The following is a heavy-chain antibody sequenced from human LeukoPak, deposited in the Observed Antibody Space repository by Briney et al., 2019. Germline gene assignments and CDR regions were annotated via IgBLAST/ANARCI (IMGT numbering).Heavy chain of an antibody. CDR2: IYTSGST. Sequence: SQTLSLTCTVAGGSISSGSYYWSWIRQPAGKGLECIGRIYTSGSTNYNPSLNSRVTISVDTSKNQFSLKLSSVTAADTAVYYCARAPLNYDSSGYLFDYWGQGTLVTVSS. CDR3: ARAPLNYDSSGYLFDY. CDR1: GGSISSGSYY. D-gene: IGHD3-22*01. V-gene: IGHV4-61*02. J-gene: IGHJ4*02.